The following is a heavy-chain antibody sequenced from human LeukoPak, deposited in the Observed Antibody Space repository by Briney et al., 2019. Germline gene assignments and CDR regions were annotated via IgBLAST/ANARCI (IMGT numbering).Heavy chain of an antibody. V-gene: IGHV3-48*04. CDR1: GFTFSPYP. D-gene: IGHD5-24*01. CDR2: ISGPSDTI. CDR3: ARDLGRDRYFDS. Sequence: GGSLRLSCAASGFTFSPYPMNWVRQAPGKGLEWVTYISGPSDTIHYADSVKGRFTISRDNAKNSLYLQMNSLGAEDTAVYYCARDLGRDRYFDSWGQGTLVTVSS. J-gene: IGHJ4*02.